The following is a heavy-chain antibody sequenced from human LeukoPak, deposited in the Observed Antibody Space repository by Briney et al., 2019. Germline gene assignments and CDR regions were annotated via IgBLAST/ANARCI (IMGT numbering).Heavy chain of an antibody. CDR2: IRYDGSNK. V-gene: IGHV3-30*02. J-gene: IGHJ4*02. CDR1: GYTFSSYG. CDR3: AKIPGVAMIVVVKGDY. Sequence: WGSLRLSCTASGYTFSSYGIRCCLQDPPKKRLEWAFIRYDGSNKYYADSVKGRFTISRDNSKNKLYLQMNTLRAEDTAVYYCAKIPGVAMIVVVKGDYWGQGTLVTVSS. D-gene: IGHD3-22*01.